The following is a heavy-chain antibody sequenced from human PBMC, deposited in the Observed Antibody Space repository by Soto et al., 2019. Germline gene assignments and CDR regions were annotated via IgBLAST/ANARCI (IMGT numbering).Heavy chain of an antibody. V-gene: IGHV4-31*02. D-gene: IGHD3-22*01. Sequence: PSETLSLTCTVSGGSISSSSYYWGGIRQPPGKGLEWIGYIYYSGSTYYNPSLKSRVTISVDTSKNQFSLKLSSVTAADTAVYYCARFGYSTNIGIDYWGQGTLVTVSS. CDR3: ARFGYSTNIGIDY. J-gene: IGHJ4*02. CDR1: GGSISSSSYY. CDR2: IYYSGST.